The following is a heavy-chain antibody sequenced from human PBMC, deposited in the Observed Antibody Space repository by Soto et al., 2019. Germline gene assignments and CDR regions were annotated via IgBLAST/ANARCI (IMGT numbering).Heavy chain of an antibody. CDR1: GFTVSSNY. Sequence: GGSLRLSCAASGFTVSSNYMSWVRQAPGKGLEWVSVIYSGGSTYYADSVKGRFAISRDNSKNTLYLQMNSLRAEDTAVYYCARADDYGAFDIWGQGTMVTVSS. CDR3: ARADDYGAFDI. J-gene: IGHJ3*02. D-gene: IGHD4-17*01. CDR2: IYSGGST. V-gene: IGHV3-66*01.